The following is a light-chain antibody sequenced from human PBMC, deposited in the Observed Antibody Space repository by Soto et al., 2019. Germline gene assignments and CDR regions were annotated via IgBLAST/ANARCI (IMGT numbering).Light chain of an antibody. Sequence: DIVMTQSPDSLAVSLGERATINCKSSQSVLSSSNNKNYLAWYQQRPGQPPKLLIYCASTRESGVPDRFSGSGSGTDFTLPITSLQAEDVAVYYCQQYESTPPTFGQGTKLEI. V-gene: IGKV4-1*01. CDR2: CAS. J-gene: IGKJ2*01. CDR3: QQYESTPPT. CDR1: QSVLSSSNNKNY.